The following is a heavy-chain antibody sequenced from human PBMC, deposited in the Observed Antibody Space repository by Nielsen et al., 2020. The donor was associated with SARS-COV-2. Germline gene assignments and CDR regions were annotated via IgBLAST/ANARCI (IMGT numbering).Heavy chain of an antibody. CDR2: IIPIFDTA. CDR3: ASITMVRGLGGYFDY. J-gene: IGHJ4*02. Sequence: SVKVSCKASGGIFSSYAISWVRQAPGQGLEWLGGIIPIFDTANYAQRFQGRVTITADEPTSTAYMELNSLRSEDTAVYYCASITMVRGLGGYFDYWGQGTLVTVSS. CDR1: GGIFSSYA. V-gene: IGHV1-69*13. D-gene: IGHD3-10*01.